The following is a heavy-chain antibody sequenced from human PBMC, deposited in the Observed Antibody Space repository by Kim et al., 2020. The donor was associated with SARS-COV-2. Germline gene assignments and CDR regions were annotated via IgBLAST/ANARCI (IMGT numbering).Heavy chain of an antibody. Sequence: GGSLRLSCAASGFTFDDYAMHWVRQAPGKGLEWVSGISWNSGSIGYADSVKGRFTISRDNAKNSLYLQMNSLRAEDTALYYCAKGTPSIAAAPAGFDYWGQGTLVTVSS. CDR3: AKGTPSIAAAPAGFDY. CDR2: ISWNSGSI. J-gene: IGHJ4*02. V-gene: IGHV3-9*01. D-gene: IGHD6-13*01. CDR1: GFTFDDYA.